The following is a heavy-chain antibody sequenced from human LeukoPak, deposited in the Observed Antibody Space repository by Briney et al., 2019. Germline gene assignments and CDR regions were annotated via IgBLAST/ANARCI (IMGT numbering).Heavy chain of an antibody. V-gene: IGHV3-53*01. J-gene: IGHJ6*02. Sequence: GGSLRLSCAASGFIVSSNYMSWVRQAPGKGLEWVSVIYSGGTTYYADSVKGRFTMSRDNSKNTVYLQMNSLRAEDTAVYYCARDNTWGVGAILSMDVWGQGTTVTVSS. CDR3: ARDNTWGVGAILSMDV. CDR1: GFIVSSNY. D-gene: IGHD1-26*01. CDR2: IYSGGTT.